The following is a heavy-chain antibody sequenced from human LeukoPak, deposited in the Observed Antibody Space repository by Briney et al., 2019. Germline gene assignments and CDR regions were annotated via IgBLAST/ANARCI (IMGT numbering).Heavy chain of an antibody. Sequence: GASVKVSCKASGYTFTSYYMHWVRQAPGQGLEWMGIINPSGGSTSYAQKFQGRVTMTRDTSTSTVYMELSSLRSEDTAAYYCAKDTDGDPDAFDIWGQGTMVTVSS. D-gene: IGHD2-21*01. CDR2: INPSGGST. J-gene: IGHJ3*02. CDR3: AKDTDGDPDAFDI. V-gene: IGHV1-46*01. CDR1: GYTFTSYY.